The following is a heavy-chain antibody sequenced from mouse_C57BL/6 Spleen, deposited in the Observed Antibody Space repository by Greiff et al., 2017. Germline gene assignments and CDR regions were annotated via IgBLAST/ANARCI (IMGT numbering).Heavy chain of an antibody. Sequence: QVQLQQPGAELVKPGASVKMSCKASGYTFTSYWITWVKQRPGQGLEWIGDIYPGSGSTNYNEKFKSKATLTVDTSSSTAYMQLSSLTSEDSAVYYGARSDPLYYGNDYFDYWGQGTTLTVSS. J-gene: IGHJ2*01. V-gene: IGHV1-55*01. CDR3: ARSDPLYYGNDYFDY. D-gene: IGHD2-1*01. CDR1: GYTFTSYW. CDR2: IYPGSGST.